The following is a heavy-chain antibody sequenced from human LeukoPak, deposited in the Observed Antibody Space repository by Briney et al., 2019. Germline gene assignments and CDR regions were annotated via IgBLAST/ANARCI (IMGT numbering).Heavy chain of an antibody. V-gene: IGHV4-38-2*02. Sequence: PSETLSLTCTVSGYSISNGYYWGWIRQPPGKGLEWVGSIYRRGSTYYNPSLKSRVTISVDTSKNQFSLKLSSVTAADTAVYYCARRRSGRRNWFDPWGQGTLVTVSS. D-gene: IGHD3-10*01. CDR2: IYRRGST. CDR3: ARRRSGRRNWFDP. J-gene: IGHJ5*02. CDR1: GYSISNGYY.